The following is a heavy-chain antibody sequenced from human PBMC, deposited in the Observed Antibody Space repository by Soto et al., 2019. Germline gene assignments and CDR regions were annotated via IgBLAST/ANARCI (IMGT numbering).Heavy chain of an antibody. V-gene: IGHV1-69*13. CDR3: AKVRYSSPMGYYYGMDV. CDR2: IIPIFGTA. CDR1: RVAFCKFI. D-gene: IGHD6-19*01. Sequence: ASVKVSCKASRVAFCKFIVTWVRQAPGLGLEWVGGIIPIFGTANYAQKFQGRVTITADESTSTSYMEVNNLRSEDTAVYYCAKVRYSSPMGYYYGMDVWGQGTTVTVSS. J-gene: IGHJ6*02.